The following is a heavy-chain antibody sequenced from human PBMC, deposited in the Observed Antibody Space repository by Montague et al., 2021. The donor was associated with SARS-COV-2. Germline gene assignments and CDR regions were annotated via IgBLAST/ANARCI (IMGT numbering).Heavy chain of an antibody. J-gene: IGHJ4*02. CDR3: TQERGPGRTTWHYFDY. Sequence: CAISGDSVSSNIAAWNWIRQSPSRGLEWLGRTYYRSKWYNDYAVSVRSRITIGPDTSKNQFSLQLNSVTPEGTAVYYCTQERGPGRTTWHYFDYWGQGTLVTVSS. CDR1: GDSVSSNIAA. CDR2: TYYRSKWYN. V-gene: IGHV6-1*01. D-gene: IGHD1-14*01.